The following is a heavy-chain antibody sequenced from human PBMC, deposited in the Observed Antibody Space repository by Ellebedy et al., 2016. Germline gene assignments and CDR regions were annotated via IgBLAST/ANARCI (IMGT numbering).Heavy chain of an antibody. CDR3: AREGGICGLDY. CDR2: IWYDGSNK. D-gene: IGHD3-3*02. CDR1: GFSFSSSG. J-gene: IGHJ4*02. Sequence: GGSLRLXCAASGFSFSSSGMYWVRQAPGKGLEWVAVIWYDGSNKYYADSVKGRFTISRDNSKNTLYLQMNSLRAEDTALYYCAREGGICGLDYWGQGTLVTVSS. V-gene: IGHV3-33*01.